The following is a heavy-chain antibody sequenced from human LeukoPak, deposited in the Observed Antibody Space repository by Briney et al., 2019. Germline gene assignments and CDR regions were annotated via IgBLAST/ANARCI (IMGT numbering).Heavy chain of an antibody. J-gene: IGHJ2*01. CDR3: ARASNYYDSSGYYWYFDL. Sequence: SETLSLTCTVSGGSISSYYWSWIRQPPGKGLEWIGYIYYSGSTNYNPSLKSRVTISVDTSKNQFSLELSSVTAADTAVYYCARASNYYDSSGYYWYFDLWGRGTLVTVSS. V-gene: IGHV4-59*08. CDR2: IYYSGST. D-gene: IGHD3-22*01. CDR1: GGSISSYY.